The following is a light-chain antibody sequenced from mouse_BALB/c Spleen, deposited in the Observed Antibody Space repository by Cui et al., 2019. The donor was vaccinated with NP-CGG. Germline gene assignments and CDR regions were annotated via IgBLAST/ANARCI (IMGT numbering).Light chain of an antibody. CDR2: GTN. CDR3: ALWYSNHWV. J-gene: IGLJ1*01. Sequence: QPVVTQASALTTSPGETVTLTCRSSTGAVTTSNYANWVQEKPDHLFTGLIGGTNNRAPGVPARFSGSLIGDKAALTITGAQTEDEALYFCALWYSNHWVFGGGTKLTVL. V-gene: IGLV1*01. CDR1: TGAVTTSNY.